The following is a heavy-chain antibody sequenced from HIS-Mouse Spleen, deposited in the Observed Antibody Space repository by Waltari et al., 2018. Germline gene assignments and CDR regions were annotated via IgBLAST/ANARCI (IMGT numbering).Heavy chain of an antibody. CDR2: IYWNDDK. Sequence: QITLKESGPTLVKPTQTLTLTCTFSGFSLSTSGVGVGWIRQPPGKALEWLALIYWNDDKRYSPSLKSRLTITKDTSKNQVVLTMTNMDPVDTATYYCARLRFLEWLFDYWGQGTLVTVSS. V-gene: IGHV2-5*01. J-gene: IGHJ4*02. CDR3: ARLRFLEWLFDY. D-gene: IGHD3-3*01. CDR1: GFSLSTSGVG.